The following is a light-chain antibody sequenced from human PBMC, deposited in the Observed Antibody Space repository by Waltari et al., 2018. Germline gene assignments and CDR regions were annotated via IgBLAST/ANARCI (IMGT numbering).Light chain of an antibody. CDR1: QSVWRT. Sequence: EIVLTQSPGTLSLSPGESATLYCRASQSVWRTIAWYQQKPGQAPRLLIYDASSRATGVPDRFSGSGSGTDFSLTISRLEPEDFAVYYCQKYGTLPATFGQGTTVEIK. CDR2: DAS. CDR3: QKYGTLPAT. J-gene: IGKJ1*01. V-gene: IGKV3-20*01.